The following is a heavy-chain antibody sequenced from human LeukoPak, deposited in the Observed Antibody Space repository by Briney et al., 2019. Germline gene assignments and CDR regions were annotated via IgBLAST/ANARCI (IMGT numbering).Heavy chain of an antibody. CDR2: IYSGGSP. CDR1: GFTFSTNY. CDR3: ARDLNYYDSSGYGH. Sequence: GGSLRLSCAASGFTFSTNYMSWVRQAPGKGLEWVSVIYSGGSPYYADSVKGRFTIPRDNSKNTLYLQMNSLRAEDTAVYYCARDLNYYDSSGYGHWGQGTLVTVSS. V-gene: IGHV3-53*01. D-gene: IGHD3-22*01. J-gene: IGHJ4*02.